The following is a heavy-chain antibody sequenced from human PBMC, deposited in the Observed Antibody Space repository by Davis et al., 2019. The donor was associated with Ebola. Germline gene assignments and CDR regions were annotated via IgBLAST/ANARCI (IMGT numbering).Heavy chain of an antibody. CDR3: AREGSIAAPYGMDV. Sequence: AASVKVSCKASGGTFSSYAISWVRQAPGQGLEWMGGIIPIFGTANYAQKFQGRVTITADESTSTAYMELSSLRSEDTAVYYCAREGSIAAPYGMDVWGQGTTVTVS. CDR2: IIPIFGTA. CDR1: GGTFSSYA. J-gene: IGHJ6*02. D-gene: IGHD6-6*01. V-gene: IGHV1-69*13.